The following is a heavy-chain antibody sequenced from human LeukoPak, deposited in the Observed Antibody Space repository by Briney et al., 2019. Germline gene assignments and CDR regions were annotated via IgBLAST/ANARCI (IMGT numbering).Heavy chain of an antibody. CDR2: IINSGGST. CDR3: AKDIYGDYGGLDY. V-gene: IGHV3-23*01. D-gene: IGHD4-17*01. Sequence: PGGSLRLSCAASGLTFSSYAMSWVRQAPGKGLEWVSAIINSGGSTYYADSVKGRFTISRDNSKNTLYLQMNSLRAEDTALYYCAKDIYGDYGGLDYWGQGTLVTVSS. CDR1: GLTFSSYA. J-gene: IGHJ4*02.